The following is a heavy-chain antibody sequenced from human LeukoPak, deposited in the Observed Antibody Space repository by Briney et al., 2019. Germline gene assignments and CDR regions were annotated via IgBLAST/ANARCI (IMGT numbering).Heavy chain of an antibody. Sequence: ASVKVSCKASGYTFTNYDINWVRQATGQGLEWLGWMNPHSGDTGFAHKFQGRVTMTRDTSTSTVYMELSSLRSEDTAVYYCARDAPDDSSGYYFDYWGQGTLVTVSS. CDR2: MNPHSGDT. D-gene: IGHD3-22*01. CDR3: ARDAPDDSSGYYFDY. CDR1: GYTFTNYD. J-gene: IGHJ4*02. V-gene: IGHV1-8*01.